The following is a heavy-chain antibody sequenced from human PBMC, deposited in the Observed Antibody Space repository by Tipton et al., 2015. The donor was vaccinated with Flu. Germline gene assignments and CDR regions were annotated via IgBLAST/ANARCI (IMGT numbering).Heavy chain of an antibody. Sequence: TLSLTCTVSGGSISSGGAYWSWIRQLPGKGLEWIGGSYYSGSTYYSPSLESRVIVSVDTSKNQFSLKLNSVTAADTAVYYCARDQGFGGGLSYDYYALDVWGQGTTVTVSS. CDR3: ARDQGFGGGLSYDYYALDV. CDR1: GGSISSGGAY. J-gene: IGHJ6*02. D-gene: IGHD3-10*01. CDR2: SYYSGST. V-gene: IGHV4-31*03.